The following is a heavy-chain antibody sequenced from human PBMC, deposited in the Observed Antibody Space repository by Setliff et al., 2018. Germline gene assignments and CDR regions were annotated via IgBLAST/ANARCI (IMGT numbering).Heavy chain of an antibody. Sequence: SETLSLTCTVSGGSFTGTTYYWGWIRQSPGKGLEWIGTIINSGSTYYNPSLKSRGTISVDTSRNQFSLKLSSVTAADTAVYYCVRVEAGYCSSTSCYVVGAFDIWGQGTMVTVSS. V-gene: IGHV4-39*01. J-gene: IGHJ3*02. CDR2: IINSGST. CDR1: GGSFTGTTYY. CDR3: VRVEAGYCSSTSCYVVGAFDI. D-gene: IGHD2-2*03.